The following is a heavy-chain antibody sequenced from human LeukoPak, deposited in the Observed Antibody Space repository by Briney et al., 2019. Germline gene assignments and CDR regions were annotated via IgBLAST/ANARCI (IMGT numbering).Heavy chain of an antibody. V-gene: IGHV3-74*01. CDR1: GFSLSGYW. D-gene: IGHD2-8*02. CDR3: TRVQAGRSGLMDV. Sequence: GGSLRLSCAASGFSLSGYWMHWVRQAPGKGLVWVSRISPEGSGTTYADSVKGRFTISRDNSKNTLYLQMNSLRDEDAAVYHCTRVQAGRSGLMDVWGRGTTVAVSS. J-gene: IGHJ6*02. CDR2: ISPEGSGT.